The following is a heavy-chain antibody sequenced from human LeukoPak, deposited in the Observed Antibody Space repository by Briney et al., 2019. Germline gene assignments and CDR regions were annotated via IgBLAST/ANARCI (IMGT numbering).Heavy chain of an antibody. CDR1: GFTFSSYS. J-gene: IGHJ6*02. CDR2: ISSSSSYI. D-gene: IGHD2-21*02. CDR3: ARVVVVTAIQDYGMDV. V-gene: IGHV3-21*01. Sequence: GGSLRLSCAASGFTFSSYSMNWVRQAPGKGLEWVSSISSSSSYIYYADSVKGRFTISRVNAKNSLYLQMNSLRAEDTAVYYCARVVVVTAIQDYGMDVWGQGTTVTVSS.